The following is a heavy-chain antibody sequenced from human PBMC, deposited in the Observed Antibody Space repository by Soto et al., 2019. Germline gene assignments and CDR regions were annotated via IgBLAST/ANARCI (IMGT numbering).Heavy chain of an antibody. J-gene: IGHJ6*02. Sequence: GESLKISCKGSGYTFPNYWIGWVRQMPGKGLEWMGIIYPGDSDARYSPSFQGQVTFSVDTSINTAFLKWSSLKASDTAMHYCARRGTNYGMDVWGQGTTVTVSS. CDR3: ARRGTNYGMDV. D-gene: IGHD3-16*01. V-gene: IGHV5-51*01. CDR1: GYTFPNYW. CDR2: IYPGDSDA.